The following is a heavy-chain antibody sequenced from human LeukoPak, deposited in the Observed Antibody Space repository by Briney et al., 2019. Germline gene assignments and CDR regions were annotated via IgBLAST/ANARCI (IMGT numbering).Heavy chain of an antibody. V-gene: IGHV4-39*07. CDR3: AREGGRLLHYCGAECSGNI. D-gene: IGHD2-21*01. J-gene: IGHJ3*02. Sequence: PGGSLRLSCVASGFSFSRYSMNWVRQAPGKGLEWIGTISSSGTTYYNPSLKSRVTISLDTSKNQFSLNLRSATAADTAVYFCAREGGRLLHYCGAECSGNIWAQGTMVTVSS. CDR1: GFSFSRYS. CDR2: ISSSGTT.